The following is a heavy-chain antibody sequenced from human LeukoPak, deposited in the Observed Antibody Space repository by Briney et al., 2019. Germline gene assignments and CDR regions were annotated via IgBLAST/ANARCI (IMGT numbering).Heavy chain of an antibody. CDR3: ARGGIDQNWFDP. D-gene: IGHD1-1*01. CDR1: GGTFSSYA. V-gene: IGHV1-69*04. CDR2: IIPTLGIA. Sequence: ASVKVSCKASGGTFSSYAISWVRQAPGQGLEWMGRIIPTLGIANYAQKFQGRVTITADKSTSTAYMELSSLRSEDTAVYYCARGGIDQNWFDPWGQGTLVTVSS. J-gene: IGHJ5*02.